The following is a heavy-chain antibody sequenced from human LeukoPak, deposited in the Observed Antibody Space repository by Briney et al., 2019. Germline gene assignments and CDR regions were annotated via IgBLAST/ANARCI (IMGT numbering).Heavy chain of an antibody. CDR2: ISYDGSNK. Sequence: GGSLRLSCAASGFTFSSYGMHWVRQAPGKGLEWVTIISYDGSNKYYADSVEGRFTISRDNSKNTLYLQMNSLRAEDTAVYFCAKDKSVRATYFDYWGQGTLVTVSS. J-gene: IGHJ4*02. CDR1: GFTFSSYG. V-gene: IGHV3-30*18. CDR3: AKDKSVRATYFDY. D-gene: IGHD1-26*01.